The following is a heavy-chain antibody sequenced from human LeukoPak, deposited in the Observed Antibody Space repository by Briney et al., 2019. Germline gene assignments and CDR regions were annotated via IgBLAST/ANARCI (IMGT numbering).Heavy chain of an antibody. CDR2: IYYSRST. CDR3: ARGHYYDSSGSWFDP. Sequence: SETLSLTCTVSGGSISSGGYYWIWIRQHPGKGLEWIGYIYYSRSTYYNPSLKSRVTISVDTSKNQFSLKLNSVTAADTAVYYCARGHYYDSSGSWFDPWGQGTLVTVSS. D-gene: IGHD3-22*01. V-gene: IGHV4-31*03. J-gene: IGHJ5*02. CDR1: GGSISSGGYY.